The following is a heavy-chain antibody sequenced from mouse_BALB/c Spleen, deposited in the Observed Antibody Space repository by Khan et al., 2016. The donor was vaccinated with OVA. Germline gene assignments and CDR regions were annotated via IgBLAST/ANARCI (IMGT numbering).Heavy chain of an antibody. CDR1: GYSITSVYA. CDR3: ARGTVGRFAY. V-gene: IGHV3-2*02. J-gene: IGHJ3*01. Sequence: VQLEESGPGLVKPSQSLSLTCTVTGYSITSVYAWTWIRQFPENTLEWMGFISYSGSTSNKSSLKSRIFITRDTSKNQFFLQLNSVTTEDTATYYCARGTVGRFAYWGQGTLVTVSA. D-gene: IGHD1-1*01. CDR2: ISYSGST.